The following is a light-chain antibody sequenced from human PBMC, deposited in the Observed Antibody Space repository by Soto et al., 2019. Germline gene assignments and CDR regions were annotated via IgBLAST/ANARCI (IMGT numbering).Light chain of an antibody. J-gene: IGLJ2*01. CDR1: SSNIGSNT. CDR2: SNN. CDR3: AAWDDSLNGVV. Sequence: QSVLTQPPSASGTPGQRVTISCSGSSSNIGSNTVNWYRQLPGTAPQLLIYSNNQRPSGVPDRFSVSKSGTSASLAISGLQSEDEADYYCAAWDDSLNGVVFGGGTKLTVL. V-gene: IGLV1-44*01.